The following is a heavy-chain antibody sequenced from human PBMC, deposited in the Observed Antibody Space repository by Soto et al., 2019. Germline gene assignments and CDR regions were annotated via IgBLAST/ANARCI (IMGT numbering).Heavy chain of an antibody. Sequence: ETRSLNGVNAGGPLSGYYWSRIRLSPGKGVEWIGKIIHSGNTNYNRSLSSRLIISLDTSKNQFSLNLTSVTAADTAVYYCARGSVLRFLERLDYGMDGWGQGTTVSGSS. CDR1: GGPLSGYY. J-gene: IGHJ6*02. CDR3: ARGSVLRFLERLDYGMDG. D-gene: IGHD3-3*01. CDR2: IIHSGNT. V-gene: IGHV4-34*01.